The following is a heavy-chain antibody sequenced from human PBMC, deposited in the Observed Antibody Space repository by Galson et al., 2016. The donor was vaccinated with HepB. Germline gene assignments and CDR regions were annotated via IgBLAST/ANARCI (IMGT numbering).Heavy chain of an antibody. V-gene: IGHV4-34*01. CDR3: ARGGYTPIVIAS. CDR2: INHHGRT. J-gene: IGHJ5*02. Sequence: ETLSLTCAVYGGSFSGYYWCWLRLSPGKGLEYIGEINHHGRTHYNPSLSSRAIIPVDTSKSQFSLRLASVTAEDTAIYYCARGGYTPIVIASWGQGTRVTVSS. D-gene: IGHD3-16*02. CDR1: GGSFSGYY.